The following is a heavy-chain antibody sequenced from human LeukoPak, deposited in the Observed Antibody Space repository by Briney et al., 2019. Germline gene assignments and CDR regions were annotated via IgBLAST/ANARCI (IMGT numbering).Heavy chain of an antibody. CDR1: GFAFSSYV. CDR3: AKGDDSLADYRYRFDS. J-gene: IGHJ4*02. CDR2: IDSNGVTT. Sequence: PGGSLRLSCEVSGFAFSSYVMSWVRQAPGNGLERVSAIDSNGVTTNYADSVKGRFTISRDNSKNTLYLQLSSLRVEDTAVYYCAKGDDSLADYRYRFDSWGQGTLVTVSS. D-gene: IGHD3-9*01. V-gene: IGHV3-23*01.